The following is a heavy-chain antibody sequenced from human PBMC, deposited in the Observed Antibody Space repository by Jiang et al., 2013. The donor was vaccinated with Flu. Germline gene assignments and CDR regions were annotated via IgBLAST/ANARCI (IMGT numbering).Heavy chain of an antibody. CDR3: ARDLAAAGSFDY. CDR1: SVSCNGAA. D-gene: IGHD6-13*01. V-gene: IGHV6-1*01. CDR2: TYFRSKWCN. J-gene: IGHJ4*02. Sequence: SVSCNGAAWNCIRQSPSRGLEWLGRTYFRSKWCNDYAVSVKSRITINPDTPKNQFSLQLNSVTPEDTAVYYCARDLAAAGSFDYWGQGTLVTVSS.